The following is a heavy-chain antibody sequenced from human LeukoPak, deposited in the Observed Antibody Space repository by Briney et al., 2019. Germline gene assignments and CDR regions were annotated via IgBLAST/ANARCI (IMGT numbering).Heavy chain of an antibody. CDR2: IIPIFGTA. Sequence: SVKVSCKASGGTFSSYAISWVRQAPGQGLEWMGRIIPIFGTANYSQKFQDRVTITTDESTSTAYMELSSLRSEDPALYYCAREGPYYDFWSGYHNWFDPWGQGTLVTVSS. CDR3: AREGPYYDFWSGYHNWFDP. V-gene: IGHV1-69*05. CDR1: GGTFSSYA. J-gene: IGHJ5*02. D-gene: IGHD3-3*01.